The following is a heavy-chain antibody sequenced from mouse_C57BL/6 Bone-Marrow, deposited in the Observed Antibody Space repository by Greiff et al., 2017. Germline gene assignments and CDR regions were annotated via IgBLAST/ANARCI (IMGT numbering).Heavy chain of an antibody. CDR3: AREGYYYGSREDWYFDV. D-gene: IGHD1-1*01. CDR2: INPYNGDT. J-gene: IGHJ1*03. Sequence: VQLQQSGPELVKPGDSVKISCKASGYSFTGYFMNWVMQSPGKSLEWIGRINPYNGDTFYNQKFKGKATLTVDKSSSTAHMELRSLTSEDSAVYYCAREGYYYGSREDWYFDVWGTGTTVTVSS. V-gene: IGHV1-20*01. CDR1: GYSFTGYF.